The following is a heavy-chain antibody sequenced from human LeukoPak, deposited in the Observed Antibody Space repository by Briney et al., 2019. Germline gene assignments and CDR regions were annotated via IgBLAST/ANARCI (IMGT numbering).Heavy chain of an antibody. CDR3: AKDIRSPGAAAGTGWFDP. CDR1: GFTFSSYA. D-gene: IGHD6-13*01. J-gene: IGHJ5*02. Sequence: GGSLRLSCAASGFTFSSYAMSWVRQAPGKGLEWVSAISGSGGSTYYADSVKGRFTISRDNSKNTLYLQMNSLRAEDTAVYYYAKDIRSPGAAAGTGWFDPWGQGTLVTVSS. CDR2: ISGSGGST. V-gene: IGHV3-23*01.